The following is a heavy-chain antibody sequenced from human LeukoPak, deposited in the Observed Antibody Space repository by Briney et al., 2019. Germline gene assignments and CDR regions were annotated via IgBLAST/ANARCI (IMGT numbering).Heavy chain of an antibody. CDR3: ARVQLERQAYYYMDV. CDR2: IYYSGST. CDR1: GGSISSGDYY. J-gene: IGHJ6*03. Sequence: PSQTLSLTCTVSGGSISSGDYYWSWIRQPPGKGREWIGYIYYSGSTYYNPSLKSRVTISVDTSKNQFSLKLSSVTAADTAVYYCARVQLERQAYYYMDVWGKGTTVTVSS. V-gene: IGHV4-30-4*08. D-gene: IGHD1-1*01.